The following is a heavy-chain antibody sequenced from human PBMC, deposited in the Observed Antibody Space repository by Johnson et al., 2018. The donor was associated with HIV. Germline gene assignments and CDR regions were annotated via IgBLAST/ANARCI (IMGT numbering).Heavy chain of an antibody. CDR2: ISYDGSNK. CDR3: GRQKNSQGSWLQLDAFDI. V-gene: IGHV3-30-3*01. CDR1: GFTFSSYA. J-gene: IGHJ3*02. D-gene: IGHD5-24*01. Sequence: QEQLVESGGGVVQPGRSLRLSCAASGFTFSSYAMHWVRQAPGKGLEWVAVISYDGSNKYYADSVKGRFTISRDNSKNTLYRQMNSLRAEDTAVYYCGRQKNSQGSWLQLDAFDIWGQGTMVTVSS.